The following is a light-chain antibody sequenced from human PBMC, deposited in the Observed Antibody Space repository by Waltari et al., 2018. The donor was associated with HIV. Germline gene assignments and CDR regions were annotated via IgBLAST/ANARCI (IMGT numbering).Light chain of an antibody. J-gene: IGLJ2*01. CDR1: SSTIGADND. V-gene: IGLV1-40*01. Sequence: QSMLTQPPSVSGAPGQRVTISCTGSSSTIGADNDAHWYQQIPGTAPKLLISGNKNRPSGVPDQFSASKSGTSASLTISGLQAEDEADYFCQSYDISLSASVVFGGGTRLTVL. CDR3: QSYDISLSASVV. CDR2: GNK.